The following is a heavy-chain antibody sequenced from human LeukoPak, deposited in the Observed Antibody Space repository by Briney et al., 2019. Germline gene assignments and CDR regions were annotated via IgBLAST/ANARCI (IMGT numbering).Heavy chain of an antibody. CDR2: ISGRTSTI. CDR3: ARDAEGYASTWYYDY. Sequence: GGSLRLSCAASGFTFSSYGMHWVRQAPGKGLEWVSYISGRTSTIYYADSVKGRFTISRDNAKNSLYLQMASLRAEDTAVYYCARDAEGYASTWYYDYWGQGTLVTVSS. CDR1: GFTFSSYG. D-gene: IGHD6-13*01. J-gene: IGHJ4*02. V-gene: IGHV3-48*04.